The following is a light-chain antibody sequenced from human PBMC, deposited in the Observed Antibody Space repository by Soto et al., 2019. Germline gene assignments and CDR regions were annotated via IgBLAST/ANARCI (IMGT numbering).Light chain of an antibody. CDR3: QQYGSSGT. J-gene: IGKJ1*01. CDR2: DAS. V-gene: IGKV3D-20*01. CDR1: QSVSSSY. Sequence: EIVLTQSPATLSLSPGERATLSCGVSQSVSSSYLAWYQQKPGLAPRLLIYDASNRATGIPDRFRGSGSGTDFTLTISRLEPEDFAVYYCQQYGSSGTFGQGTKVDIK.